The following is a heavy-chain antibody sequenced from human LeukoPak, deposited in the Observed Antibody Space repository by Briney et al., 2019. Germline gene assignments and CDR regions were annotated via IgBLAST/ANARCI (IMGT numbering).Heavy chain of an antibody. V-gene: IGHV1-2*02. J-gene: IGHJ6*02. CDR3: ARGLRIINGLDV. Sequence: ASVKVSCKASGYTLRDYYIYWVRQAPGQGLEWLGWLNPHSGGTNYAQKFQGRVTLTSDTSTSTAYMELSLLTSDHTAIYYCARGLRIINGLDVWGQGTTVIVSS. CDR2: LNPHSGGT. CDR1: GYTLRDYY. D-gene: IGHD2-15*01.